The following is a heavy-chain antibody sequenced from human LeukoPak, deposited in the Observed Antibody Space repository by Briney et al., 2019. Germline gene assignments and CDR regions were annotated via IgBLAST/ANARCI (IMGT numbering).Heavy chain of an antibody. Sequence: GGSLRLSCAASGFTFDDYGMSWVRQAPGKGLEWVSGIDRNGDSTGYADSVEGRFTISRDNAKNSLYLQMNSLRAEDTAVYYCATNKYYYYMDVWGKGTTVTVSS. CDR1: GFTFDDYG. CDR2: IDRNGDST. V-gene: IGHV3-20*04. CDR3: ATNKYYYYMDV. J-gene: IGHJ6*03.